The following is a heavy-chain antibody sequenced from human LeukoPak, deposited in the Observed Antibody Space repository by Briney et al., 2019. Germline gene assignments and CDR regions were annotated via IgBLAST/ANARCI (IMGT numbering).Heavy chain of an antibody. CDR3: TRDQNWKEDY. V-gene: IGHV3-7*01. D-gene: IGHD1-1*01. Sequence: GGSLRLSCAASGFTFSSYWMSWFRQAPAKGLEWVANIKQDGSKEYYVDSVKGRFTISRDNAKNSLYLQMSSLRVEDTAIYYCTRDQNWKEDYWGQGTLVTVSS. CDR2: IKQDGSKE. CDR1: GFTFSSYW. J-gene: IGHJ4*02.